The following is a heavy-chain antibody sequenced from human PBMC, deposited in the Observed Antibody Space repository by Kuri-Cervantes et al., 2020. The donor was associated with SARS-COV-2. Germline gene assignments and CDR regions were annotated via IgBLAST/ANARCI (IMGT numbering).Heavy chain of an antibody. J-gene: IGHJ4*02. V-gene: IGHV3-23*01. Sequence: GGSLRLTCAASGFTFSSYAMSWVRQAPGKGLEWVSAISGSGGSTYYADSVKGRFTISRDNSKNTLYLQMNSLRAEDTAVYYCAKDISDLHYFDYWGQGTLVTVSS. CDR2: ISGSGGST. CDR1: GFTFSSYA. D-gene: IGHD2-21*01. CDR3: AKDISDLHYFDY.